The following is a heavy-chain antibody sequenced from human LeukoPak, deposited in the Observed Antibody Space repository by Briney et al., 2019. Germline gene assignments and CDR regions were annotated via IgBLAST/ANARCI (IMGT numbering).Heavy chain of an antibody. J-gene: IGHJ4*02. Sequence: GGSLRLSCAASGFTLSSYAMSWVRQAPGKGLEWVSAISGSGGSTYHEESVKGRFIISRDNSKNTLYLQMNSLRAEDTAVYYCAKDTASTPHSSGWVDYWGQGTLVTVSS. CDR1: GFTLSSYA. CDR3: AKDTASTPHSSGWVDY. D-gene: IGHD6-19*01. V-gene: IGHV3-23*01. CDR2: ISGSGGST.